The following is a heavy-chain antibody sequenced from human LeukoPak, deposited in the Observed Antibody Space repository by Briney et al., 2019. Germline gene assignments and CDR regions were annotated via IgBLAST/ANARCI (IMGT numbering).Heavy chain of an antibody. J-gene: IGHJ4*02. Sequence: TSETLSLTCTVSGGSINSGVYFWGWIRQPPGKGLEWIGSIYHSGSAYYNPPLKSRVSISVDTSKNQFSLKLSSVTAADTAVYYCARQEWSGSDYFDYWGQGTLVTVSS. D-gene: IGHD3-3*01. CDR1: GGSINSGVYF. CDR3: ARQEWSGSDYFDY. CDR2: IYHSGSA. V-gene: IGHV4-39*01.